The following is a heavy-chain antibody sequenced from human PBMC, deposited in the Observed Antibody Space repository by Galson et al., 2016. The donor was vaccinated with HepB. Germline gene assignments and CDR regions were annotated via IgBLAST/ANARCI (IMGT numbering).Heavy chain of an antibody. Sequence: SLRLSCAAAGFTVSDNHVTWIRQAPGKGLECVSVIFGRGNTYYADSVEGRFTISRDNAKNSLYLQMNSLRADDTAVYYCARDKGTYSAYDYSRYYYYGMDVWGQGTTVTVSS. V-gene: IGHV3-53*01. D-gene: IGHD5-12*01. CDR2: IFGRGNT. J-gene: IGHJ6*02. CDR3: ARDKGTYSAYDYSRYYYYGMDV. CDR1: GFTVSDNH.